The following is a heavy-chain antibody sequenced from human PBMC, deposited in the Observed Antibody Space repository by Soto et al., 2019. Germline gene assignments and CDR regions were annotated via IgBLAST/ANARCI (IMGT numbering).Heavy chain of an antibody. CDR2: ISYDGSNK. CDR1: GFTFSSYA. J-gene: IGHJ4*02. D-gene: IGHD2-15*01. Sequence: GGSLRLSCAASGFTFSSYAMHWVRQAPGKGLEWVAVISYDGSNKYYADSVKGRFTISRDNSKNTLYLQMNSLRAEDTAVYYCARDECSGGSCYPIFDYWGQGTLVTVSS. CDR3: ARDECSGGSCYPIFDY. V-gene: IGHV3-30-3*01.